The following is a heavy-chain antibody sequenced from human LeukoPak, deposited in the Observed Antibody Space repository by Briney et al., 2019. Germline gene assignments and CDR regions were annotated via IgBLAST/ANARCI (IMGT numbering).Heavy chain of an antibody. J-gene: IGHJ3*02. D-gene: IGHD4-17*01. V-gene: IGHV3-23*01. Sequence: PGGSLRLSCAASGFTFSSYAMSWVRQAPGKGLEWVSAISGSGGSTYYADSVKGRFTISRDNSKNTLYLQMNSLRAEDTAVYYCARDQMYGDYAGRGAFDIWGQGTMVTVSS. CDR3: ARDQMYGDYAGRGAFDI. CDR1: GFTFSSYA. CDR2: ISGSGGST.